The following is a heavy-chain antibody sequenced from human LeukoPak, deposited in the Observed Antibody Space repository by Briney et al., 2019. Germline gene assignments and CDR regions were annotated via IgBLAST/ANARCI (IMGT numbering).Heavy chain of an antibody. CDR1: GGTFSSYA. Sequence: ASVKVSCKASGGTFSSYAISWVRQAPGQGLEWMGRIIPILGIANYAQKFQGRVTITADKSTSTAYMELSSLRSEDTAVYYCARDKAIVGALLEFDYWGQGTLVTVSS. CDR2: IIPILGIA. V-gene: IGHV1-69*04. CDR3: ARDKAIVGALLEFDY. D-gene: IGHD1-26*01. J-gene: IGHJ4*02.